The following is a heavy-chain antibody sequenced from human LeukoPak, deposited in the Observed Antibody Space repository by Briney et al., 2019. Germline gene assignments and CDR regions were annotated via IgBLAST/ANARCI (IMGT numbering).Heavy chain of an antibody. CDR1: GDSISSYY. CDR2: IYYSGST. V-gene: IGHV4-59*12. J-gene: IGHJ3*02. Sequence: SETLSLTCTVSGDSISSYYWSWIRQPPGKGLEWIGYIYYSGSTNYNPSLKSRVTISVDTSKNQFSLKLSSVTAADTAVYYCARDKSLYAFDIWGQGTMVTVSS. CDR3: ARDKSLYAFDI.